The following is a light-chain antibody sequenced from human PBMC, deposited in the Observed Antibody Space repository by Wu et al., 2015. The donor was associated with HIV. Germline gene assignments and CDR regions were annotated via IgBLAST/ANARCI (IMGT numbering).Light chain of an antibody. V-gene: IGKV1-8*01. Sequence: QMTQSPSSVSASVGDRVTITCRASQGISNFLAWYQQKPGKAPKLLIYAASTLHNGVPSRFSGSGSGTDFTLTISCLQSEDFATYYCQQYSAGLTFGGGTKVEIK. CDR2: AAS. CDR3: QQYSAGLT. J-gene: IGKJ4*01. CDR1: QGISNF.